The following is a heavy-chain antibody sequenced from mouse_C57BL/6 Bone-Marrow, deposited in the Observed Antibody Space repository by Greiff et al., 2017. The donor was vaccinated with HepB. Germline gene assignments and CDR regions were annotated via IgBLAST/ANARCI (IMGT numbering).Heavy chain of an antibody. J-gene: IGHJ4*01. D-gene: IGHD2-4*01. CDR1: GYTFTSYW. CDR2: IYPGSGST. CDR3: AKDYDEGYYAMEY. V-gene: IGHV1-55*01. Sequence: VQLQQPGAELVKPGASVKMSCKASGYTFTSYWITWVKQRPGQGLEWIGDIYPGSGSTNYNEKFKSKATLTVDTSSSTAYMQLSSLTSEDSAVYNCAKDYDEGYYAMEYWGRGTSVTVSS.